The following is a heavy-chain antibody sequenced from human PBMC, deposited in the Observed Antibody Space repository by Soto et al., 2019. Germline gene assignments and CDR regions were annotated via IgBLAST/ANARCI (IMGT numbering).Heavy chain of an antibody. V-gene: IGHV1-46*01. J-gene: IGHJ6*02. CDR2: INPSSGRT. Sequence: AAVKVSCKASGYTFTSYSMHWVRQAPGQGLEWMGIINPSSGRTSYAQNFQGRVTMTSDTSTSIVYMEMSSLKSEDTAVYYCARDHNFGFILYAMDVWGQGTTVTVSS. CDR3: ARDHNFGFILYAMDV. D-gene: IGHD2-15*01. CDR1: GYTFTSYS.